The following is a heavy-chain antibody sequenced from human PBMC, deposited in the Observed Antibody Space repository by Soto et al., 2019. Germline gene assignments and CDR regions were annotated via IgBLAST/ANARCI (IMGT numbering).Heavy chain of an antibody. D-gene: IGHD2-21*02. CDR1: GFTFTSSA. V-gene: IGHV1-58*01. CDR2: IVVGSGNT. Sequence: QMQLVQSGPEVKKPGTSVKVSCKASGFTFTSSAVRWVRQAPGQRLEWIGWIVVGSGNTNYAQKFQERVTITRDMSTSTAYMELSSLRSEDTAVYYCAAERTYCGGDCYVDWGQGTLVTVSS. J-gene: IGHJ4*02. CDR3: AAERTYCGGDCYVD.